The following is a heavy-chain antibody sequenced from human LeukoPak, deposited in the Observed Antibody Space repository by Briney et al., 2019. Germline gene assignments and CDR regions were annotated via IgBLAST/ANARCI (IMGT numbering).Heavy chain of an antibody. CDR1: GYTFTGYY. CDR2: INPNSGGT. D-gene: IGHD3-22*01. V-gene: IGHV1-2*02. J-gene: IGHJ3*02. CDR3: VRDYRFTMIVVVRAAFDI. Sequence: ASVKVSCKASGYTFTGYYMHWVRQAPGQGLEWMGWINPNSGGTNYAQKFQGRVTMTSDTSLSTAYMELSRLRYDDTPLYYFVRDYRFTMIVVVRAAFDIWGQGTMVTVSS.